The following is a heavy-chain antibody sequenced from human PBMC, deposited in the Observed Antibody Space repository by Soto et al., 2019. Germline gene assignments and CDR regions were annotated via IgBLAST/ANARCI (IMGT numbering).Heavy chain of an antibody. CDR2: ISSSGTTI. CDR1: GFTFSSYE. J-gene: IGHJ4*02. V-gene: IGHV3-48*03. Sequence: EVQLVESGGDLVQPGGSLRLSCVASGFTFSSYEMNWIRQAPGKWLEWVSYISSSGTTIKYADSVKGRFTISRDNAKNSLFLPMNSLRAEDTALYSCARGGVYWGQGTLVTVSS. CDR3: ARGGVY. D-gene: IGHD2-8*01.